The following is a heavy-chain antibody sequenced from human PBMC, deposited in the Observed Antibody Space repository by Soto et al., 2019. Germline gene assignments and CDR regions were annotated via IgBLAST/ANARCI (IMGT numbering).Heavy chain of an antibody. CDR3: ARARSGSPTEYFQY. J-gene: IGHJ1*01. V-gene: IGHV1-3*01. Sequence: ASVKVSCKASGYPFTTYAMHWVRQAPGQRLEWMGWINAGKGNTEYSQKFQGRVTITRDTSATTAYMELSSLRSEDTAVYYCARARSGSPTEYFQYWGQGTLVTVSS. CDR1: GYPFTTYA. CDR2: INAGKGNT. D-gene: IGHD1-26*01.